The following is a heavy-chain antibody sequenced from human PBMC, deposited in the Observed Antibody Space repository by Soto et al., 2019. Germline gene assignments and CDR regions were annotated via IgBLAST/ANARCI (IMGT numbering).Heavy chain of an antibody. CDR1: GGSISSSSYY. CDR3: ARNQRTTWGLASNYYYYGMDV. V-gene: IGHV4-39*01. Sequence: PSETLSLTCTVSGGSISSSSYYWGWIRQPPGKGLEWIGSIYYSGSTYYNPSLKSRVTISVDTSKNQFSLKLSSVTAADTAVYYCARNQRTTWGLASNYYYYGMDVWGQGTTVTVSS. CDR2: IYYSGST. J-gene: IGHJ6*02. D-gene: IGHD1-7*01.